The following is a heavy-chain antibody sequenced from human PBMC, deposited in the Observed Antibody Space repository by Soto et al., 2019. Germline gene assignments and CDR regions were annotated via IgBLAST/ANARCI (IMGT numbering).Heavy chain of an antibody. J-gene: IGHJ4*02. V-gene: IGHV3-23*01. CDR1: GFTFSSYA. Sequence: EVQLLESGGGLVQPGGSLRLSCAASGFTFSSYAMNWVRQAPGKGLEWVSVISGSGDSTYYADSVKGRFTISRDNSKNTLYRQMNSLRAEDTAVYYCASRSSGWFFDYWGQGTLVTVSS. D-gene: IGHD6-19*01. CDR2: ISGSGDST. CDR3: ASRSSGWFFDY.